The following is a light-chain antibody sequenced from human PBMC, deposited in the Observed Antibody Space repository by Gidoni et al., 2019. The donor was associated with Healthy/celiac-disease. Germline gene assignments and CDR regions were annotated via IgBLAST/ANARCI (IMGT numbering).Light chain of an antibody. CDR2: DAS. Sequence: EIMLTQSPATLSLSPGERGTLSCRASQSVSTYLAWYQQKPGQAPRLLIYDASSRATGVPARFSGSGSGTDFTLTISSLEPEDFAVYYCQQRSNWPLTFGGGTNVEIK. V-gene: IGKV3-11*01. CDR3: QQRSNWPLT. CDR1: QSVSTY. J-gene: IGKJ4*01.